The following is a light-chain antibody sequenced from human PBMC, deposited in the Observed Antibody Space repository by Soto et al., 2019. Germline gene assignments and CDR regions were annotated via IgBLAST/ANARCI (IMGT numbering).Light chain of an antibody. Sequence: ETVMTQTPLSLPVTLGQPASISCRSSQSPVYSDGNTYLSWLQQRPGQPPRLLIYKISNRVSGVPDRFSGSGAGTEFTLRISRVEAEDVGVYYCMQAAHFPLSFGQGTRLEIK. CDR2: KIS. CDR3: MQAAHFPLS. CDR1: QSPVYSDGNTY. J-gene: IGKJ2*03. V-gene: IGKV2-24*01.